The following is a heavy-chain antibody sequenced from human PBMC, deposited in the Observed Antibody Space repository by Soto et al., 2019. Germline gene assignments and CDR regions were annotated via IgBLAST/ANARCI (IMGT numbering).Heavy chain of an antibody. Sequence: QVQLVQSRAEVKKPGASVRVSCKTSGYTFTSYDINWVGQATGQGLEWMGWMNTKSGDRGYAQKFQGRVTMTRDTSITTAYMELRSLTSEDTAVYYCARVPGSLDPWGQGTLVTVSS. V-gene: IGHV1-8*01. D-gene: IGHD3-10*01. CDR3: ARVPGSLDP. CDR1: GYTFTSYD. J-gene: IGHJ5*02. CDR2: MNTKSGDR.